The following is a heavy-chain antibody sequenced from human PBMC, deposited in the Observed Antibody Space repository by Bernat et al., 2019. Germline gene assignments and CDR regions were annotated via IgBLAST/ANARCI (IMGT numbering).Heavy chain of an antibody. V-gene: IGHV3-33*05. CDR1: GFTFSNYG. D-gene: IGHD6-13*01. J-gene: IGHJ4*02. CDR3: AKGPRRSSPDAY. Sequence: QVQLVESGGGVVQPGRSLRLSCAASGFTFSNYGMHWVRQAPGKGLEWVAVVSYDGSKKYYADSVKGRFTVSRDNSKNTLYLQMNSLRAEDTAVYYCAKGPRRSSPDAYWGQGTLVTVSS. CDR2: VSYDGSKK.